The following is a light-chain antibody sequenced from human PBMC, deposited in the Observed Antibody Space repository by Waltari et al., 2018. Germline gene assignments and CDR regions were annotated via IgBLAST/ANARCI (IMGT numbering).Light chain of an antibody. CDR2: WAS. V-gene: IGKV4-1*01. J-gene: IGKJ5*01. Sequence: DIVMTQSPDSLAVALGERTTINCKSSQSVLSPSANKNYLAWFQQRPGQPPKLVMYWASTWAPVVPHRFIGSGSAADFTLTISILQAEDVAVYYCQQYFTYPIPSVQGTRLEIK. CDR1: QSVLSPSANKNY. CDR3: QQYFTYPIP.